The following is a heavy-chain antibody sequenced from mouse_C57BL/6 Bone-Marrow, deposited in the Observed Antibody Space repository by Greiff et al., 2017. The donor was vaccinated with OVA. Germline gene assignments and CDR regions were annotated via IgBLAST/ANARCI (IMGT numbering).Heavy chain of an antibody. CDR2: IDPEDGET. Sequence: VQLQQSGAELVKPGASVKLSCTASGFNIKDYYMHWVKQRTEQGLEWIGRIDPEDGETKSAPKFQGKATITADTSSNTAYLQLSSLTSEDTAVYYCATAVVAPPWFAYWGQGTLVTVSA. CDR3: ATAVVAPPWFAY. D-gene: IGHD1-1*01. CDR1: GFNIKDYY. V-gene: IGHV14-2*01. J-gene: IGHJ3*01.